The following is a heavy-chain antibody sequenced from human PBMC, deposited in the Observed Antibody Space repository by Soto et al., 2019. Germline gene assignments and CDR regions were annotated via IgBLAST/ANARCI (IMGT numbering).Heavy chain of an antibody. CDR2: TYYSGST. J-gene: IGHJ4*02. CDR3: ARDKITGLFDY. CDR1: GGSIRSYY. D-gene: IGHD2-8*02. Sequence: SETLSLTCTVSGGSIRSYYWSWIRQPPGKGLEWIGYTYYSGSTNYNPSLKSRVTISVDTSKNQFSLKLTSVTAADTAVYYCARDKITGLFDYWGQGTLVTVSS. V-gene: IGHV4-59*12.